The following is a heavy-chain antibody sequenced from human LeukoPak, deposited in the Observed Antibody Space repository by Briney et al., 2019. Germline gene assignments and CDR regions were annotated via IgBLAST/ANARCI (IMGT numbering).Heavy chain of an antibody. D-gene: IGHD6-19*01. CDR3: ARTDSSGWYWFFDL. CDR2: INSDGSST. Sequence: GGSLRLSCAASGFTFSSYWMHWVRQAPGKGLVWVSRINSDGSSTSYADSVKGRFTISRDNAKSTLYLQMNSLRAEDTAVYYCARTDSSGWYWFFDLWGRGTLVTVSS. J-gene: IGHJ2*01. CDR1: GFTFSSYW. V-gene: IGHV3-74*01.